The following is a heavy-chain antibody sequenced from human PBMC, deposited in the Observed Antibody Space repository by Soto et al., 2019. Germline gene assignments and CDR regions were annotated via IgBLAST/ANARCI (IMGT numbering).Heavy chain of an antibody. V-gene: IGHV3-30-3*01. D-gene: IGHD1-1*01. Sequence: QVQLVESGGGVVQPGRSLRLSCAASGFTFSGYAMHWVRQAPGKGLEWVAFISHDGSNKYYADSVKGRFTIPRDNSKNTLYLQMNSLRAEDTAVYYCARGGTPFDYWGQGTLVTVSS. J-gene: IGHJ4*02. CDR1: GFTFSGYA. CDR2: ISHDGSNK. CDR3: ARGGTPFDY.